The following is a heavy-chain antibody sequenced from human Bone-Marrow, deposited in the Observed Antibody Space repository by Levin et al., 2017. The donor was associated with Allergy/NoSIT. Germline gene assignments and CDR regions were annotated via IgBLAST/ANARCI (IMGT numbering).Heavy chain of an antibody. CDR3: IRHGETWDY. Sequence: PGGSLRLSCAVSGVTFSGSAMHWVRQASGKGLEWLGRIRTKANNYATAYGPSVKGRFTISRDDLKSTAYLQMNSLKIEDSAVYYCIRHGETWDYWGQGTQLTVSS. CDR1: GVTFSGSA. CDR2: IRTKANNYAT. D-gene: IGHD7-27*01. J-gene: IGHJ4*02. V-gene: IGHV3-73*01.